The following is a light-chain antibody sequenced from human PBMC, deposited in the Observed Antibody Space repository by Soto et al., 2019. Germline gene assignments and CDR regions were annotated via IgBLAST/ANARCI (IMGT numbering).Light chain of an antibody. Sequence: QSALTQPRSVSGSPGQSVTISCTDTSSDVGGYNYVSWYQQNPGKAPKLIIYDGSKRPSGVPDRFSGSKSGNAASLTISGLQAEDEADYYCCSYAASYTLIFGGGTKVTVL. CDR2: DGS. CDR1: SSDVGGYNY. V-gene: IGLV2-11*01. CDR3: CSYAASYTLI. J-gene: IGLJ2*01.